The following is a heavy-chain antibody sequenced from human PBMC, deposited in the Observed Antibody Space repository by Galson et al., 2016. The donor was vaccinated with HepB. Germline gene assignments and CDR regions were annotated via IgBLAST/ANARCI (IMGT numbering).Heavy chain of an antibody. CDR3: NTEPWLAEKG. J-gene: IGHJ4*02. CDR1: GFPFSGAW. D-gene: IGHD3-22*01. CDR2: ISEDGTT. Sequence: SLRLSCAASGFPFSGAWMNWVRQPPGKGLEWVGRISEDGTTAYGAPVKGRFTISRDDSKNVLYLQMNSLKIEDNGVYYCNTEPWLAEKGWGQGTRVTVSS. V-gene: IGHV3-15*01.